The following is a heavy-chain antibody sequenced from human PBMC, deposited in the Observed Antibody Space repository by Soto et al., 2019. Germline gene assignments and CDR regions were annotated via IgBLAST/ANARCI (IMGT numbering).Heavy chain of an antibody. CDR3: ASRPTSAAYSGSHVFDY. CDR1: GCTFTSYA. D-gene: IGHD1-26*01. V-gene: IGHV1-69*13. J-gene: IGHJ4*02. Sequence: SVKVSCKASGCTFTSYAISWVRQAPGQGLEWMGWIIPIFGTANYAQKFQGRVTITADESTSTAYMELSSLRSEDTAVYYCASRPTSAAYSGSHVFDYWGQGTLVTVSS. CDR2: IIPIFGTA.